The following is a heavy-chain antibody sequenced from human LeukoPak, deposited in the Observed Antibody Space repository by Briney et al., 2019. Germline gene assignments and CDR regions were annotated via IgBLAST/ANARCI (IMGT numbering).Heavy chain of an antibody. J-gene: IGHJ4*02. V-gene: IGHV3-15*01. CDR2: IKSKTDGGTT. D-gene: IGHD3-16*01. Sequence: PGGSLRLSCAAYGFTFSNAWMSWVRQAPGKGLEWVSSIKSKTDGGTTDYAAPVKCRFTISRDDSKNTLYLQMNSLKTEDTAVYYCTTAPGGIDYWGQGTLVTVSS. CDR3: TTAPGGIDY. CDR1: GFTFSNAW.